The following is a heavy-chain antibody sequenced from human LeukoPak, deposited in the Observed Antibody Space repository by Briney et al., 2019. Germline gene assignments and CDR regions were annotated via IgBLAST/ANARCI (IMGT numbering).Heavy chain of an antibody. Sequence: GGSLRLSCAVSGFNFSTYNMNWVRQAPGKGLEWVSYISTSSRTIYYADSVKGRFTISRDNAKNSLYLQMNSLRAGDTAVYYCARDGYDFWSDYPTTLDYWGQGTLVTVSS. CDR3: ARDGYDFWSDYPTTLDY. J-gene: IGHJ4*02. D-gene: IGHD3-3*01. CDR1: GFNFSTYN. CDR2: ISTSSRTI. V-gene: IGHV3-48*01.